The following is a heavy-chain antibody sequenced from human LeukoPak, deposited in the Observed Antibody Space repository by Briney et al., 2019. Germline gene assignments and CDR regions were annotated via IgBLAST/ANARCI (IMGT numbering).Heavy chain of an antibody. V-gene: IGHV3-73*01. D-gene: IGHD3-10*01. CDR3: TGNNYGSGSYADFDY. J-gene: IGHJ4*02. CDR1: RFTFSTYG. Sequence: GGSLRLSCAASRFTFSTYGMHWVRQASGKGLEWVGRIRSTANGYATAYAASVKGRFTISRDDSKNTAYLQMDSLKTEDTAVYYCTGNNYGSGSYADFDYWGQGTLVTVSS. CDR2: IRSTANGYAT.